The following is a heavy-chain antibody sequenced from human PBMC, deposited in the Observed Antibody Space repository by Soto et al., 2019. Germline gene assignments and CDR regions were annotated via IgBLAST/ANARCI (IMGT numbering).Heavy chain of an antibody. CDR3: VTGSQSDY. V-gene: IGHV3-7*03. CDR2: IKNDGTEK. CDR1: GITTGVYW. Sequence: GGSLRLSCAASGITTGVYWMGWARQAAGRGIEWLASIKNDGTEKYSMASLQGRFTISRDKARNSLYLQMNSLRAEDTAVYFCVTGSQSDYWGQGPLVTVPS. J-gene: IGHJ4*02.